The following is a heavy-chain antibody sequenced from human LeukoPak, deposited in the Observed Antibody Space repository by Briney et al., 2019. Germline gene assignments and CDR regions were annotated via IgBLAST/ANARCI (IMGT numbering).Heavy chain of an antibody. V-gene: IGHV4-59*08. D-gene: IGHD2-15*01. CDR3: ARHVGVAATGATYFDY. J-gene: IGHJ4*02. CDR2: IYYSGST. Sequence: GSLRLSCAASGFTFSNAWMSWIRQPPGKGLEWIGYIYYSGSTNYNPSLKSRVTISVDTSKNQFSLKLSSVTAADTAVYYCARHVGVAATGATYFDYWGQGTLVTVSS. CDR1: GFTFSNAW.